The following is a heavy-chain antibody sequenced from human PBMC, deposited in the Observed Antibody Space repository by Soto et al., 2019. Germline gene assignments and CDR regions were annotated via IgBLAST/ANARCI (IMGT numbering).Heavy chain of an antibody. CDR1: GFTVSSNY. Sequence: EVQLVESGGGLVQPGGSLRLSCAASGFTVSSNYMSWVRQAPGKGLEWVSVIYSGGSTYYADSVKGRFTISRDNSKNTLYLQMNSLRAKDTPVYYCARSLYLNWYFDLWGRGTLVTVSS. J-gene: IGHJ2*01. D-gene: IGHD3-10*01. V-gene: IGHV3-66*01. CDR2: IYSGGST. CDR3: ARSLYLNWYFDL.